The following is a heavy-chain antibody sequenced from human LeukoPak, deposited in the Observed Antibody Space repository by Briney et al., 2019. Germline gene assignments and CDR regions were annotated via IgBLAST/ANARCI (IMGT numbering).Heavy chain of an antibody. Sequence: GGSLRLSCAASGFTFSSYAMSWVRQAPGKGLEWVSAISGSGGSTYYADSVKGRFTISRDNSKNTLYLQMNSLRAENTAVYYCTGYSSSWYLFDYWGQGTLVTVSS. CDR2: ISGSGGST. J-gene: IGHJ4*02. V-gene: IGHV3-23*01. D-gene: IGHD6-13*01. CDR3: TGYSSSWYLFDY. CDR1: GFTFSSYA.